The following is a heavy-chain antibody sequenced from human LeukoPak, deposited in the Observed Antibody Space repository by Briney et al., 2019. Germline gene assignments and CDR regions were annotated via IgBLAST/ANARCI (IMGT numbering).Heavy chain of an antibody. CDR2: IIPILGIA. Sequence: SVKVSCKASGGTFSSYAISWVRQAPGQGLEWVGRIIPILGIANYAQKFQGRVTITADKSTSTAYMELSSLRSGDTAVYYCAFRYRYGDIYFDYWGQGTLVTVSS. CDR3: AFRYRYGDIYFDY. V-gene: IGHV1-69*04. J-gene: IGHJ4*02. CDR1: GGTFSSYA. D-gene: IGHD5-18*01.